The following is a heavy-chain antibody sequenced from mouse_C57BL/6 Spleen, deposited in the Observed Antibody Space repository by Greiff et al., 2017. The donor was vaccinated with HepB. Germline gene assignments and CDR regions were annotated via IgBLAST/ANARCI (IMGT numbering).Heavy chain of an antibody. CDR1: GFTFSDYG. J-gene: IGHJ4*01. CDR3: AREGLRRFLYAMDY. D-gene: IGHD2-4*01. V-gene: IGHV5-17*01. Sequence: DVKLVESGGGLVKPGGSLKLSCAASGFTFSDYGMHWVRQAPEKGLEWVAYISSGSSTIYYADTVKGRFTISRDNAKNTLFLQMTSLRSEDTAMYYCAREGLRRFLYAMDYWGQGTSVTVSS. CDR2: ISSGSSTI.